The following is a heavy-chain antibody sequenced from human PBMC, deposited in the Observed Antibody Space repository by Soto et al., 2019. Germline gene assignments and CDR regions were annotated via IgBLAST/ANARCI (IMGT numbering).Heavy chain of an antibody. CDR3: ARGDGYNYYYYYGMDV. CDR1: GGSISSYY. CDR2: IYYSGST. D-gene: IGHD5-12*01. J-gene: IGHJ6*02. V-gene: IGHV4-59*01. Sequence: SETLSLTCTVSGGSISSYYWSWIRQPPGKGLEWIGYIYYSGSTNYNPSLKSRVTISVDTSKNQFSLKLSSVTAADTAAYYCARGDGYNYYYYYGMDVWGQGTTVTVSS.